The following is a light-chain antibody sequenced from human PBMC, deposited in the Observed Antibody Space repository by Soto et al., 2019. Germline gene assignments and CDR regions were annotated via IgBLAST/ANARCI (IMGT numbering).Light chain of an antibody. J-gene: IGKJ2*01. CDR1: QNILYNSNNKNY. CDR3: QQYYDTPYT. CDR2: WAS. Sequence: DTVMTQSPDSLAVSLGERATINCKSSQNILYNSNNKNYLAWYQQKPGQPPRLLIYWASTRESGVPDRFSGSGSETDFTLTISSLRAEDVAVYYCQQYYDTPYTFGQGTKLEIK. V-gene: IGKV4-1*01.